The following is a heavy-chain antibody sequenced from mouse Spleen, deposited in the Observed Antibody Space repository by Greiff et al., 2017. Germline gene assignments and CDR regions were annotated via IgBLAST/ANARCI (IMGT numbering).Heavy chain of an antibody. CDR3: ARHETTGDMDY. CDR1: GFTFSSYA. V-gene: IGHV5-9-3*01. D-gene: IGHD1-1*01. Sequence: EVQLVESGGGLVKLGGSLKLSCAASGFTFSSYAMSWVRQTPEKRLEWVATISSGGGNTYYPDSVKGRFTISRDNAKNTLYLQMSSLKSEDTAMYYCARHETTGDMDYWGQGTSVTVSS. CDR2: ISSGGGNT. J-gene: IGHJ4*01.